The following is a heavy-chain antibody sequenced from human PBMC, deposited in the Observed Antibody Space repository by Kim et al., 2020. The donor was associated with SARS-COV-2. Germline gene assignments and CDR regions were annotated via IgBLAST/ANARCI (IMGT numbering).Heavy chain of an antibody. V-gene: IGHV3-48*03. D-gene: IGHD2-2*01. J-gene: IGHJ6*02. CDR3: TRSLYCSSTSCFYGMDV. Sequence: SVKGRFTNSRDNAKRSLSLQMNSLVAEDTAVYYCTRSLYCSSTSCFYGMDVWGQGTTVTVSS.